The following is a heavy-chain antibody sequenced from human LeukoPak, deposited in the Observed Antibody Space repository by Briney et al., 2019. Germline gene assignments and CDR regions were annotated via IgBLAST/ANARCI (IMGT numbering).Heavy chain of an antibody. CDR2: IYPGDSDP. V-gene: IGHV5-51*01. CDR3: ARRGNTHERVGY. D-gene: IGHD4-23*01. Sequence: GGPLQISCKGSGYRFTSYWIGWGRQMPGKGLEGMGRIYPGDSDPRYSPSFQGEVTISGDKSRSTAYLQWSSLQASDTARYYCARRGNTHERVGYWGQGTLVAVSS. J-gene: IGHJ4*02. CDR1: GYRFTSYW.